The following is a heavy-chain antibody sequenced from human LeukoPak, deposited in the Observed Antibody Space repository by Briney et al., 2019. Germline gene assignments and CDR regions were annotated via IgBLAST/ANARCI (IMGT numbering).Heavy chain of an antibody. V-gene: IGHV4-39*01. Sequence: SETLSLTCTVSGGSISSYYWGWIRQPPGKGLEWIGSIYYSGSTYYNPSLKSRVTISVDTSKNQFSLKLSSVTAADTAVYYCARHARFSDFWSGYSHLDYWGQGTLVTVSS. CDR2: IYYSGST. CDR1: GGSISSYY. J-gene: IGHJ4*02. D-gene: IGHD3-3*01. CDR3: ARHARFSDFWSGYSHLDY.